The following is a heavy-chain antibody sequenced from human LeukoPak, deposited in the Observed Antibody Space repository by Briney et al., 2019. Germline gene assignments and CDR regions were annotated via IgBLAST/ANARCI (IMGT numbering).Heavy chain of an antibody. CDR3: ARVKFFGTVTTGPEIITEGWFDY. CDR2: IIPIFGTA. CDR1: GGTFSSYA. D-gene: IGHD4-17*01. J-gene: IGHJ4*02. V-gene: IGHV1-69*05. Sequence: SVKVSCKASGGTFSSYAISWVRQAPGQGLEWMGRIIPIFGTANYAQKFQGRVTITTDESTCTAYMELSSLRSEDTAVYYCARVKFFGTVTTGPEIITEGWFDYWGQGTLVTVSS.